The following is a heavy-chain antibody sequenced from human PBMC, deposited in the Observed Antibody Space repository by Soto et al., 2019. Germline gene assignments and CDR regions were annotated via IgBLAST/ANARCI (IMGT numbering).Heavy chain of an antibody. CDR3: ARSVRPLSWFEP. D-gene: IGHD3-10*01. CDR2: IWYDGSNK. CDR1: GFTFSSYG. Sequence: GGSLRLSCAASGFTFSSYGMHWVRQAPGKGLEWVAFIWYDGSNKYYADSVKGRFTISRDNSKNTVYLQMNSLRAEDRAFYHCARSVRPLSWFEPWGQGT. V-gene: IGHV3-33*01. J-gene: IGHJ5*02.